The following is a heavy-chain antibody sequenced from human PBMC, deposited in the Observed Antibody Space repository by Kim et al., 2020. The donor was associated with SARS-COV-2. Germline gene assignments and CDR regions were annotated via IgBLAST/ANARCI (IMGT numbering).Heavy chain of an antibody. V-gene: IGHV4-34*01. J-gene: IGHJ6*02. D-gene: IGHD6-19*01. CDR1: GGSFSGYY. CDR2: INHSGST. CDR3: ARGGSWLGIYYYYGMDV. Sequence: SETLSLTCAVYGGSFSGYYWSWIRQPPGKGLEWIGEINHSGSTNYNPSLKSRVTISVDTSKNQFSLKLSSVTAADTAVYYCARGGSWLGIYYYYGMDVWGQGTTVTVSS.